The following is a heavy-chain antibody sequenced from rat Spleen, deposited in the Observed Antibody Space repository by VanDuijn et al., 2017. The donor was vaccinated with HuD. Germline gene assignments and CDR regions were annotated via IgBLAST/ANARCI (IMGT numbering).Heavy chain of an antibody. CDR2: LSYDGHTT. J-gene: IGHJ2*01. CDR1: GFTFNNYW. CDR3: VRQWDY. Sequence: EVQLVESGGGLVQPGRSLKLSCAASGFTFNNYWMTWIRQAPGKGLEWVATLSYDGHTTYYRDSVKGRFTISRDNAKNTQYLQMDSLRSEDTATYYCVRQWDYWGQGVLVTVSS. V-gene: IGHV5-29*01.